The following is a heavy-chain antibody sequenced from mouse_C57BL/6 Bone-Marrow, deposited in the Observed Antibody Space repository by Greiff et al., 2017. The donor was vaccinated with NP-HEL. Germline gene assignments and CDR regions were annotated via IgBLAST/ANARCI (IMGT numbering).Heavy chain of an antibody. J-gene: IGHJ2*01. CDR1: GFTFSSYG. V-gene: IGHV5-6*01. CDR2: ISSGGSYT. Sequence: EVQVVESGGDLVKPGGSLKLSCAASGFTFSSYGMSWVRQTPDKRLEWVATISSGGSYTYYPDSVKGRFTISRDNAKNTLYLQMSSLKSEDTAMYYCARHLGRVFDYWGQGTTLTVS. CDR3: ARHLGRVFDY. D-gene: IGHD4-1*01.